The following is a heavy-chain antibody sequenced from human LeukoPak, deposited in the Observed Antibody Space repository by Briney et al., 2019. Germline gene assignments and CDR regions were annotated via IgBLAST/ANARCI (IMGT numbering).Heavy chain of an antibody. J-gene: IGHJ6*03. Sequence: GGSLRLSCAASGFTFNSYSLHWVRQTPVKGLEWVAVISYDGSQKYYADSVKGRFTISRDNSKNTLYLQMNSLRAEDTAVYYCARDQRRITMVRGGKGPIYYMDVWGKGTTVTISS. V-gene: IGHV3-30*14. CDR2: ISYDGSQK. CDR3: ARDQRRITMVRGGKGPIYYMDV. CDR1: GFTFNSYS. D-gene: IGHD3-10*01.